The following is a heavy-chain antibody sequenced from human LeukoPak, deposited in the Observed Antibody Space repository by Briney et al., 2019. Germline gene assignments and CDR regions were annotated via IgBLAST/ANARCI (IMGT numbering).Heavy chain of an antibody. CDR3: ATEIPAVIPDAFDI. J-gene: IGHJ3*02. V-gene: IGHV1-2*02. D-gene: IGHD2-2*02. CDR1: GYTFTDYF. CDR2: INPNSGGT. Sequence: ASVKVSCKASGYTFTDYFLHWVRQAPGQGLEWMGWINPNSGGTNYAQKFQGRVTMTRDTSISTAYMELRRLRSDGTAVYYCATEIPAVIPDAFDIWGQGTMVTVSS.